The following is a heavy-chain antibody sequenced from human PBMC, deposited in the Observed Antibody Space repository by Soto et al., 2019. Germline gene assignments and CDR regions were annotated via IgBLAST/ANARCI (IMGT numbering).Heavy chain of an antibody. CDR2: IYYSGST. D-gene: IGHD3-10*01. J-gene: IGHJ6*02. CDR1: GGSISSGGYY. Sequence: QVQLQESGPGLVKPSQTLSLTCTVSGGSISSGGYYWSWIRQHPGKGLEWIGYIYYSGSTYYNPSLKSRVTISVDTSKNQFSLKLSSVTAADTAVYYCARDRSGGLWFGESLYGMDVWGQGTTVTVSS. V-gene: IGHV4-31*03. CDR3: ARDRSGGLWFGESLYGMDV.